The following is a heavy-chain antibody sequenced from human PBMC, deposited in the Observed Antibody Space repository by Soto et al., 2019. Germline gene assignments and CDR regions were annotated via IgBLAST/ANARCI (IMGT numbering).Heavy chain of an antibody. CDR3: ARDGDRRDYDSTGYSFAY. CDR2: IYRGTT. V-gene: IGHV3-66*01. D-gene: IGHD3-22*01. CDR1: GFTVSDNY. J-gene: IGHJ4*02. Sequence: EVQLVESGGGLVQPGGSLRLSCAASGFTVSDNYMNWVRQAPGKGLEWVAVIYRGTTYYADSVKCRFTISRDNSKNTLYLQMSSLRPEDTAVYYCARDGDRRDYDSTGYSFAYWGQGTLVAVSS.